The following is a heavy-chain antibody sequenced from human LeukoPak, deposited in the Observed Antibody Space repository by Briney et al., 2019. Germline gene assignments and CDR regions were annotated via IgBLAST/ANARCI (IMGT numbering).Heavy chain of an antibody. J-gene: IGHJ5*02. V-gene: IGHV3-7*01. CDR2: IKQDGSEK. CDR1: GFTFSSYW. CDR3: ARDCIGAGRSINWFDP. D-gene: IGHD1-26*01. Sequence: GGSLRLSCAASGFTFSSYWMSWVRQAPGKGLEWVANIKQDGSEKYYVDSVKGRFTISRDNAKNSLYLQMNSLRAEDTAVYYCARDCIGAGRSINWFDPWGQGTLVTVSS.